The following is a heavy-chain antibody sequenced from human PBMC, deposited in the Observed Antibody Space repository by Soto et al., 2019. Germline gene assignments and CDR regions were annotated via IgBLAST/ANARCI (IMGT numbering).Heavy chain of an antibody. Sequence: EVQLVESGGGFVQPGGSLRLSCAASGFTFSNYLMSWVRQAPGKGLEWVANIKQDGSEKYYVASVNGRFTISRDNAKNSLYLQMNSLRADDTAVYYCAREKRANGYFDYWGPGTLVTVSS. D-gene: IGHD6-25*01. J-gene: IGHJ4*02. CDR2: IKQDGSEK. V-gene: IGHV3-7*01. CDR3: AREKRANGYFDY. CDR1: GFTFSNYL.